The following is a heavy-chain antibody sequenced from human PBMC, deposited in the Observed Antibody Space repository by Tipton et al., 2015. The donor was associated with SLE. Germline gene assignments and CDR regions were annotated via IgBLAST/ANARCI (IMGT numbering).Heavy chain of an antibody. Sequence: TLSLTCAVYGGSFSGYYWSWIRQPPGKGLEWIGEINHSGSTNYNPSLKSRVTISVDTSKNQFSLTLSSGTAADTAVYYCARDGGRGELLFDYWGQGTLVTVSS. CDR1: GGSFSGYY. D-gene: IGHD1-26*01. CDR3: ARDGGRGELLFDY. CDR2: INHSGST. J-gene: IGHJ4*02. V-gene: IGHV4-34*01.